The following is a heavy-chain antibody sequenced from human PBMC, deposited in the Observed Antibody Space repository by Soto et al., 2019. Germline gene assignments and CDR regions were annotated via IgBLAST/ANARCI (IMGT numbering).Heavy chain of an antibody. CDR3: ARGSTGDYYYGMDV. CDR2: IQQDGSEK. V-gene: IGHV3-7*04. J-gene: IGHJ6*02. CDR1: GFTFSSYW. D-gene: IGHD1-1*01. Sequence: EVELVESGGGLVQSGGSLRLSCAAYGFTFSSYWISWVRQAPGKGLEWVANIQQDGSEKYYVDSVTGRFTMSRDNAKNSMDMQMTSLSAEDTAVYYCARGSTGDYYYGMDVWCQGTTVTVSS.